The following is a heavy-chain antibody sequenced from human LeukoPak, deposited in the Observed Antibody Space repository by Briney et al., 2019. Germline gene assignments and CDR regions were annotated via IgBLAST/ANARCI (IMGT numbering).Heavy chain of an antibody. Sequence: GGSLRLSCAASGFTFTNAWMSWVRQAPGKGLEWVGRITSKIDGGTTDYAAPVKGRFTISRDDAKNTLYLQMNSLKTEDTAVYYCATDIKGLIITVVRWGQGTLVTVSS. V-gene: IGHV3-15*01. D-gene: IGHD3-22*01. J-gene: IGHJ4*02. CDR1: GFTFTNAW. CDR2: ITSKIDGGTT. CDR3: ATDIKGLIITVVR.